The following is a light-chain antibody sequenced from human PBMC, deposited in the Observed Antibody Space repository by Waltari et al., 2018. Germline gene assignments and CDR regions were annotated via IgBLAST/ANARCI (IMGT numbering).Light chain of an antibody. V-gene: IGKV2-30*01. J-gene: IGKJ1*01. Sequence: LTQSPPTLPVTPGQPATISCRASQSLVFSDGNTYLNWFHQRPGQPPRRLIYKVSNRDSGVPDRFRGSGSGTHFTLNISRVESEDIGVYYCMQGTQWPWTFGQGTKVEIK. CDR2: KVS. CDR1: QSLVFSDGNTY. CDR3: MQGTQWPWT.